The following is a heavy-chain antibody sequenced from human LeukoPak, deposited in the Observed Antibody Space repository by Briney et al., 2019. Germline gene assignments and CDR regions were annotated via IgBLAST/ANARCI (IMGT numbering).Heavy chain of an antibody. CDR1: GFTFSSYA. Sequence: GGSLRLSCAASGFTFSSYAMSWVRQSPGKGLEWVSAISGSGGSTYYADSVKGRFTISRDNSKNTLYLQMNSLRAEDTAVYYCANPDIVVVPAASWGQGTLVTVSS. V-gene: IGHV3-23*01. D-gene: IGHD2-2*01. J-gene: IGHJ4*02. CDR3: ANPDIVVVPAAS. CDR2: ISGSGGST.